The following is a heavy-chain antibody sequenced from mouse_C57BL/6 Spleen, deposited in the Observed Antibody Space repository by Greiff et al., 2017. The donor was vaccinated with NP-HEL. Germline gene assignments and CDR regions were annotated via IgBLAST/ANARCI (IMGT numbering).Heavy chain of an antibody. V-gene: IGHV1-69*01. Sequence: VQLQQPGAELVMPGASVKLSCKASGYTFTSYWMHWVKQRPGQGLEWIGEIDPSDSYTNYNQKFKGKSTLTVDKSSSTAYMQLSSLTSEDSAVYYCARSRYYGSSYGYYAMDYWGQGTSVTVSS. J-gene: IGHJ4*01. D-gene: IGHD1-1*01. CDR1: GYTFTSYW. CDR2: IDPSDSYT. CDR3: ARSRYYGSSYGYYAMDY.